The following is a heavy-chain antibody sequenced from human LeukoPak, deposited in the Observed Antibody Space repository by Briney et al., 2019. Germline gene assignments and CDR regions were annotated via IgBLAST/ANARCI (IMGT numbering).Heavy chain of an antibody. J-gene: IGHJ4*02. CDR1: GYTFSIYW. V-gene: IGHV3-7*01. Sequence: GGSLRLSCAASGYTFSIYWMNWVRQAPGKGLEWVASIKQDGSETYYMETVQGRFTISRDNGMNFLYLQLSSLRAEDTAVYYCTREDSGSLSLEYWGQGTLVTASS. D-gene: IGHD1-26*01. CDR3: TREDSGSLSLEY. CDR2: IKQDGSET.